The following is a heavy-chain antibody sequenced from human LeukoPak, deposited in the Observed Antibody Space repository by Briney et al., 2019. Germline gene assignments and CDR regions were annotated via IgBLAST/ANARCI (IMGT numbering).Heavy chain of an antibody. CDR3: ATYRQVLLPFES. D-gene: IGHD2-8*02. CDR1: GFTFSSYA. Sequence: GGTLRLSCAASGFTFSSYAMSWVRQAPGKGLEWVSAISGSGGSTYYADSVKGRFTISRDNSKNTLYLQMNSLRAEDTAVYYCATYRQVLLPFESWGQGTLVTVSS. V-gene: IGHV3-23*01. J-gene: IGHJ4*02. CDR2: ISGSGGST.